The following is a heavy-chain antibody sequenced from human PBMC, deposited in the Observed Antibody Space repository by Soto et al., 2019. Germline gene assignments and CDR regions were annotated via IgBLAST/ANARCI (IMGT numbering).Heavy chain of an antibody. J-gene: IGHJ6*04. D-gene: IGHD6-13*01. Sequence: QVQLVQSGAELKKPGASVKVSCKASGFTFSAYYIYWVRQAPGHGLEWIGWINPNSGGTNNAQKFQGRVTMTRDTSTSTVYMELSALIPDDTAVYYCARSLLDEYSSSWRSAYYGMDVWGKGTTVTVSS. CDR1: GFTFSAYY. CDR2: INPNSGGT. V-gene: IGHV1-2*02. CDR3: ARSLLDEYSSSWRSAYYGMDV.